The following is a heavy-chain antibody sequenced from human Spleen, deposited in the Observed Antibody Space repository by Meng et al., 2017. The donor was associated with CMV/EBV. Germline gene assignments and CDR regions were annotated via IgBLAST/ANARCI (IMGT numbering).Heavy chain of an antibody. D-gene: IGHD3-10*01. CDR3: ARERPMVRGNFPHNYYGMDV. CDR1: GFTFSDDW. V-gene: IGHV3-7*01. Sequence: GESLKISCAASGFTFSDDWMTWVRQAPGKGLEWVASIKYDGSEKNYVNSVKGRFTISRDNAKNSLYLQMDSLRAEDTAVYYCARERPMVRGNFPHNYYGMDVWGQGTTVTVSS. CDR2: IKYDGSEK. J-gene: IGHJ6*02.